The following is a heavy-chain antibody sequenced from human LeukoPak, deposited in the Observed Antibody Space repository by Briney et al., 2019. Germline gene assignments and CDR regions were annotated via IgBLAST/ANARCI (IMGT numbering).Heavy chain of an antibody. D-gene: IGHD1-26*01. CDR2: ISSSGASP. CDR3: AKVGYSGTYYSYFDY. J-gene: IGHJ4*02. V-gene: IGHV3-23*01. Sequence: GGSLRLSCAASGFTFSIYAMTWVRQAPGKGLEWVSVISSSGASPYYADSVKGRFTISRDNSKNTLSLQMNSLRAEDTAVYYCAKVGYSGTYYSYFDYWGQGTLVTVSS. CDR1: GFTFSIYA.